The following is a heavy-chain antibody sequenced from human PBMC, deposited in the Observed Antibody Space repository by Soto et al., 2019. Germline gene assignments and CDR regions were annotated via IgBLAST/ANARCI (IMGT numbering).Heavy chain of an antibody. CDR1: GYTFTSYY. V-gene: IGHV1-46*01. D-gene: IGHD3-22*01. Sequence: ASVKVSCKASGYTFTSYYMHWVRQAPGQRLEWMGIINPSGGSTSYAQKFQGRVTMTRDTSTSTVYMELSSLRSEDTAVYYCARGAYYYDSSGYYLFDYWGHGTLVTVSS. CDR2: INPSGGST. J-gene: IGHJ4*01. CDR3: ARGAYYYDSSGYYLFDY.